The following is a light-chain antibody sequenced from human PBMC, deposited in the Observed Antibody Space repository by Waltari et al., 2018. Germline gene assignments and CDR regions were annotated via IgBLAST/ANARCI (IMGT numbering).Light chain of an antibody. Sequence: EIVLTQSPATLSVSPGETATLSCRASQSVSPNLAWYQQKPGQTPRLLISGASTRATGIPARFSGSWSGTECTLTISSLQSEDFAVYYCQQYKNWPLTFGGGTKVEIK. J-gene: IGKJ4*01. CDR1: QSVSPN. V-gene: IGKV3-15*01. CDR2: GAS. CDR3: QQYKNWPLT.